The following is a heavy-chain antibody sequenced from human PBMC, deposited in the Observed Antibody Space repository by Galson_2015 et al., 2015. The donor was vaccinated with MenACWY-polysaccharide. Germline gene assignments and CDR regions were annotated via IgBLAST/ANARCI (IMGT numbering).Heavy chain of an antibody. V-gene: IGHV3-23*01. D-gene: IGHD6-19*01. Sequence: SLRLSCAASGFTFSSYAMSWVRQAPGKGLEWVSAISGSGGSTYYDDSVKGRFTSSRDNSKNTLYLQMNSLRAEDTAVYSCATDGGYSTGWFPWAQGPRVTVSS. CDR3: ATDGGYSTGWFP. CDR1: GFTFSSYA. CDR2: ISGSGGST. J-gene: IGHJ4*02.